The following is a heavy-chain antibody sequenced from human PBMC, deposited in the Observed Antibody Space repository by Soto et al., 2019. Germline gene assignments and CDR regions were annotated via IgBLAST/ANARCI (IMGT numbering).Heavy chain of an antibody. CDR1: GYTFTAYY. CDR3: ARSSGGTGYSSACYLGESFQR. D-gene: IGHD6-19*01. Sequence: ASVKVSCKASGYTFTAYYIHWVRQAPGQGLEWMGWINPNSGGSKYAQKFQGWVTMTRDTSLSTAYMEVTSLKSDDTAVYYCARSSGGTGYSSACYLGESFQRCGRGTLVTVAS. V-gene: IGHV1-2*04. CDR2: INPNSGGS. J-gene: IGHJ1*01.